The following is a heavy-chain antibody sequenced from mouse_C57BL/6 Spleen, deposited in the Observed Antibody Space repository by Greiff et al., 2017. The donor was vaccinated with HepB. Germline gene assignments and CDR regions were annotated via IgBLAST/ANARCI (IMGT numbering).Heavy chain of an antibody. Sequence: QVQLQQSGAELVKPGASVKISCKASGYAFSSYWMNWVKQRPGKGLEWIGQIYPGDGDTNYNGKFKGKATLTADKSSSTAYMQLSSLTSEDSAVYFCARSTAVVAKGGYYAMDYWGQGTSVTVSS. J-gene: IGHJ4*01. CDR3: ARSTAVVAKGGYYAMDY. D-gene: IGHD1-1*01. CDR2: IYPGDGDT. V-gene: IGHV1-80*01. CDR1: GYAFSSYW.